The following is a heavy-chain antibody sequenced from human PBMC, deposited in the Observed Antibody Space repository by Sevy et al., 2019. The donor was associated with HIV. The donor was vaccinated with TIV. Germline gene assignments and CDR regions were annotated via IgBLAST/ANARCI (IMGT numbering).Heavy chain of an antibody. V-gene: IGHV4-59*01. CDR3: ARGYGDYNIYYFDY. CDR2: IYYSGRT. D-gene: IGHD4-17*01. J-gene: IGHJ4*02. Sequence: SETLSLTCTVSGGSISYYYWSWIRQPPGKGLEWTGYIYYSGRTNYNPSLKSRVTISVDTSKNQFSLRLSFVTAADTAVYYCARGYGDYNIYYFDYWGQGTLVTVSS. CDR1: GGSISYYY.